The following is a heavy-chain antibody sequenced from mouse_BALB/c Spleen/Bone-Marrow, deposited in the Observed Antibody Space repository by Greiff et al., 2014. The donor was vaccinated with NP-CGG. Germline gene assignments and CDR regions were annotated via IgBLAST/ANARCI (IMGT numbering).Heavy chain of an antibody. CDR3: GRGAYYYGSSYYLDC. CDR1: GYPFTGYF. D-gene: IGHD1-1*01. CDR2: INPYNGDT. V-gene: IGHV1-37*01. J-gene: IGHJ2*01. Sequence: VHVKQSGPELVKPGASVKISCKASGYPFTGYFMNWVKQSHGKSLEWIGRINPYNGDTFYNQKFKGKATLTVDKSSSTAHMELLSLTSEDSAVYYCGRGAYYYGSSYYLDCWGQGTTLTVSS.